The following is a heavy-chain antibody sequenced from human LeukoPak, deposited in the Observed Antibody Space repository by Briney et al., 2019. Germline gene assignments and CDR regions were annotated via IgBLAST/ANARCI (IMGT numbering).Heavy chain of an antibody. J-gene: IGHJ4*02. CDR2: INPSGGST. Sequence: GASVKVSCKASGYTFTSYYMHWVRQAPGQGLEWMGIINPSGGSTNYAQKFQGRVTITADESTSTAYMELSSLRSEDTAVYYCARGPTYYYDSSGYLFDYWGQGTLVTVSS. V-gene: IGHV1-46*01. CDR1: GYTFTSYY. CDR3: ARGPTYYYDSSGYLFDY. D-gene: IGHD3-22*01.